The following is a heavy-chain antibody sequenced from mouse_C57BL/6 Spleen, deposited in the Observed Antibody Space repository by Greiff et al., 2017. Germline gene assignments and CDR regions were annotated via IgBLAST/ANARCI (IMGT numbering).Heavy chain of an antibody. CDR1: GFTFSSYA. CDR3: ARRGIYYGNYGAMDY. CDR2: ISDGGSYT. Sequence: EVQGVESGGGLVKPGGSLKLSCAASGFTFSSYAMSWVRQTPEKRLEWVATISDGGSYTYYPDNVKGRFTISRDNAKNNLYLQMSHLKSEDTAMYYCARRGIYYGNYGAMDYWGQGTSVTVSS. J-gene: IGHJ4*01. D-gene: IGHD2-1*01. V-gene: IGHV5-4*01.